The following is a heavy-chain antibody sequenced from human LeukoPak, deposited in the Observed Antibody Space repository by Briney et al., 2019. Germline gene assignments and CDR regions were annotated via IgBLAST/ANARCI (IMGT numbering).Heavy chain of an antibody. D-gene: IGHD3-10*01. J-gene: IGHJ4*02. CDR1: PFIFSGHW. V-gene: IGHV3-7*01. CDR3: ARDDGSSCFAY. CDR2: IKEDGSER. Sequence: GGSLRLSCEASPFIFSGHWLNWVRQTPGKGLEWVASIKEDGSERQYVDSVKGRFTISRDNAKNSLYLQMNGLRAEDTAVYYCARDDGSSCFAYWGQGTQVTVSS.